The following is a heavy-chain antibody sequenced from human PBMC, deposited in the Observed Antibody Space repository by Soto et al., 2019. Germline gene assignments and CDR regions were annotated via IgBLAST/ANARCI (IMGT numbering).Heavy chain of an antibody. J-gene: IGHJ3*01. CDR3: AHAFGGTSWPNDAFDV. Sequence: HITLKESGPTLVKPTQTLTLTCIFSGFSFSADGVGVGWIRQPPGKTLEWLALIYWDDDTRYSPSLKSRLTITKDSYKNQVVLTMTNMDPLDTATYYCAHAFGGTSWPNDAFDVWGQGTVVTVSS. D-gene: IGHD3-16*01. CDR2: IYWDDDT. CDR1: GFSFSADGVG. V-gene: IGHV2-5*02.